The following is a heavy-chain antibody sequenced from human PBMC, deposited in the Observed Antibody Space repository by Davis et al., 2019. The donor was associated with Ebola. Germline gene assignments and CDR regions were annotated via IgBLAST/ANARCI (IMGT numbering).Heavy chain of an antibody. CDR1: GFSLSTRGVG. CDR3: AHRRAYSTDGNLAFDV. D-gene: IGHD6-13*01. Sequence: SGPTLVKPTPTLTLTCTFSGFSLSTRGVGVGWIRQPPGKALEWLALLYWDDDKRYRPSLKRSLTITKDTSRNQVLLKMTNMDPGDTATYYCAHRRAYSTDGNLAFDVWGQGTVVIVSS. V-gene: IGHV2-5*02. CDR2: LYWDDDK. J-gene: IGHJ3*01.